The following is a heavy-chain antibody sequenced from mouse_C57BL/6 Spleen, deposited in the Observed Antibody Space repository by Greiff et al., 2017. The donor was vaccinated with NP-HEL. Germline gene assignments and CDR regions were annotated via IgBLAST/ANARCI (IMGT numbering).Heavy chain of an antibody. D-gene: IGHD4-1*01. CDR1: GFSFNTYA. V-gene: IGHV10-1*01. Sequence: EVQLVESGGGLVQPKGSLKLSCAASGFSFNTYAMNWVRQAPGKGLEWVARIRSKSNNYATYYADSVKDRFTISRDDSESMLYLQMNNLKTEDTAIYYCVRHINWDYAMDYWGQGTSVTVSS. CDR3: VRHINWDYAMDY. J-gene: IGHJ4*01. CDR2: IRSKSNNYAT.